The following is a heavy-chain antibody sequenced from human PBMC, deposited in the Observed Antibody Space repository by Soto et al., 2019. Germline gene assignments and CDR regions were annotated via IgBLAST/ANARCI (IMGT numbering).Heavy chain of an antibody. CDR1: GFTFSSDW. D-gene: IGHD1-20*01. J-gene: IGHJ5*02. V-gene: IGHV3-74*01. CDR3: ARGSITGTTSGP. CDR2: INSDGSST. Sequence: EVQLVESGGGLVQPGGYLRLSCAASGFTFSSDWMHWVRQAPGKGLVCVSRINSDGSSTSYADSVKGRFTISRDNAKNTLYLHMNSLRAEDTAVYDCARGSITGTTSGPWGQGSLVTVSS.